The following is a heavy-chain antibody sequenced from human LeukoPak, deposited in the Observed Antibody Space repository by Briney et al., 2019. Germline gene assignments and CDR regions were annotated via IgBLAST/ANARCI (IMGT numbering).Heavy chain of an antibody. CDR3: AREGVGATDY. J-gene: IGHJ4*02. Sequence: PSETLSLTCNVSGDSISNYYWNWIRQPPGKGLEWIGDIYHSGNTHYNSSLKSRLTISVDTSKNQFSLKLSSVTAADTAVYYCAREGVGATDYWGQGTLVTVSS. V-gene: IGHV4-59*12. D-gene: IGHD1-26*01. CDR1: GDSISNYY. CDR2: IYHSGNT.